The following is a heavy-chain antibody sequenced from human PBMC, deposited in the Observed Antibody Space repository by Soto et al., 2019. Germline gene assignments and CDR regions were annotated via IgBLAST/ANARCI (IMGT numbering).Heavy chain of an antibody. V-gene: IGHV3-23*01. D-gene: IGHD5-12*01. CDR2: IIGSGGST. Sequence: PGGSLRLSCAASGFTFSNSAMSWVRQAPGKGLEWVSGIIGSGGSTYYADSVKGRFTISRDSSKNTVYLQMDSLRLEDTGVYYCARGWRRATTFDYWGQGTRVTVSS. J-gene: IGHJ4*02. CDR3: ARGWRRATTFDY. CDR1: GFTFSNSA.